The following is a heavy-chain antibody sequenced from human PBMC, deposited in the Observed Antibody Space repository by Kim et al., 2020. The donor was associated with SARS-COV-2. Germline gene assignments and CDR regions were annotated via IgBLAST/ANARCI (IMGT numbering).Heavy chain of an antibody. J-gene: IGHJ3*02. V-gene: IGHV4-34*01. Sequence: SETLSLTCAVYGGSFSGYYWSWIRQPPGKGLEWIGEINHSGSTNYNPSLKSRVTISVDTSKNQFSLKLSSVTAADTAVYYCARVRYAFDIWSQGTMVTVSS. CDR2: INHSGST. CDR1: GGSFSGYY. CDR3: ARVRYAFDI. D-gene: IGHD4-17*01.